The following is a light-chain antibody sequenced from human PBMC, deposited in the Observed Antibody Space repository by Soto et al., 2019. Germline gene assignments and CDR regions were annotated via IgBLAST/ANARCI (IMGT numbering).Light chain of an antibody. V-gene: IGKV3-20*01. Sequence: VLSQSPAILSLSPGERATLSCRASQSVTSNLAWYQQKPGRAPRLLIYGASSRATGIPDRFSGSGSGTDFTLTISRLEPEDFAVYYCQQYGTSPRTFGQGTKVDIK. CDR3: QQYGTSPRT. CDR1: QSVTSN. CDR2: GAS. J-gene: IGKJ1*01.